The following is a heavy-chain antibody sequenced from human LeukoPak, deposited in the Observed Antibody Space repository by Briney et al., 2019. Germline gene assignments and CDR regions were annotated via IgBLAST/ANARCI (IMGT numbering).Heavy chain of an antibody. CDR3: ARDYVGGRRALDI. V-gene: IGHV3-74*01. CDR1: AFTFSSHW. Sequence: GGSLRLSCAASAFTFSSHWMHWVRQAPGKGLEWVSRVSPDGTNTNCADSVRGRFTISRDNAKNTLYLQMNSLRAEDTAVYHCARDYVGGRRALDIWGQGTGVTVSS. D-gene: IGHD4-23*01. CDR2: VSPDGTNT. J-gene: IGHJ3*02.